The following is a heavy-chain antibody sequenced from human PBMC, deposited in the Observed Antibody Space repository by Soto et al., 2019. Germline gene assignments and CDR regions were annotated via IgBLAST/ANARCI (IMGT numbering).Heavy chain of an antibody. Sequence: TSETLSLTCTVSGGSISSGDYYWSWIRQPPGKGLEWIGYIYYSGSTYYNPSLKSRVTISVDTSKNQFSLKLSSVTAADTAVYYCAGEGGGYCSSTSCPSDYYYGMDVWGQGTTVTVSS. CDR1: GGSISSGDYY. CDR3: AGEGGGYCSSTSCPSDYYYGMDV. CDR2: IYYSGST. D-gene: IGHD2-2*01. J-gene: IGHJ6*02. V-gene: IGHV4-30-4*01.